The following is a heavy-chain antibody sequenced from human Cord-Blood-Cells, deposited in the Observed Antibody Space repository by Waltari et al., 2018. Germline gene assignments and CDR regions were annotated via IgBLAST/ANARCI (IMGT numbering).Heavy chain of an antibody. CDR3: ATRYSGSYYAFDI. Sequence: QVQLQQWGAGLLKPSETLSLTCAVYGGSFSGYYWSWIRQPPGKGLEWIGEINHSGSTNYNRSLKSRVTISVDPSKNQFALRLSSVTAADTAVYYCATRYSGSYYAFDIWGQGTMVTVSS. J-gene: IGHJ3*02. D-gene: IGHD1-26*01. CDR1: GGSFSGYY. CDR2: INHSGST. V-gene: IGHV4-34*01.